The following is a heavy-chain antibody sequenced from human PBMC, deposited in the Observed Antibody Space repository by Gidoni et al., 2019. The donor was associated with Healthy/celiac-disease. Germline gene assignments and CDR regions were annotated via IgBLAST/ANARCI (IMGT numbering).Heavy chain of an antibody. CDR3: AVTYYYDSSGYSIYWYFDL. CDR2: IIPIFGTA. Sequence: QVQLVQSGAEVKKPGSSVKVSCKASGGTFSSYAISWVRQAPGQGLEWMGGIIPIFGTANYAQKFQGRVTITADESTSTAYMELSSLRSEDTAVYYCAVTYYYDSSGYSIYWYFDLWGRGTLVTVSS. J-gene: IGHJ2*01. V-gene: IGHV1-69*01. CDR1: GGTFSSYA. D-gene: IGHD3-22*01.